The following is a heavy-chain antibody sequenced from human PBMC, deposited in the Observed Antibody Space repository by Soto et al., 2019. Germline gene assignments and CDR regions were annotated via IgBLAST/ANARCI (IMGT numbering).Heavy chain of an antibody. CDR3: ARGRYAIRGAFIIGELDY. V-gene: IGHV1-8*01. D-gene: IGHD3-10*01. J-gene: IGHJ4*02. CDR2: MNPISGNT. Sequence: QVQVVQSGAGVKIPGAAVRVSCKASGYTFISHDISWVRQATGQGLEWMGWMNPISGNTGYGQKFQGRVTMTSNTSTSTAYMELSSLRSDDTAVYFCARGRYAIRGAFIIGELDYWGQGSLVIVSS. CDR1: GYTFISHD.